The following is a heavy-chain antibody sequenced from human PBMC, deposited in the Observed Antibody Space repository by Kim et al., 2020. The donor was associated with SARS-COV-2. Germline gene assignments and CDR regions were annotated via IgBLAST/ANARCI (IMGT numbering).Heavy chain of an antibody. V-gene: IGHV3-23*01. CDR3: AKLWFGELFSPFDY. Sequence: GGSLRLSCAASGFTFNSYAMSWVRQAPGKGLEWVSTISGSGGSTYYADSVKGRFTISRDNSKNTLYLQMNSLRAEDTAVYYCAKLWFGELFSPFDYRGQGTLVTVSS. CDR1: GFTFNSYA. J-gene: IGHJ4*02. CDR2: ISGSGGST. D-gene: IGHD3-10*01.